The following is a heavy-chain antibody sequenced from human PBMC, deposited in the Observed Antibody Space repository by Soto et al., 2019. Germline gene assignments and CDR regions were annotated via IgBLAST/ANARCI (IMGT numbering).Heavy chain of an antibody. CDR2: ISGSGGST. Sequence: EVQLLESGGGLVQPGGSLRLSCAASGFTFSSYAMRWVRQAPVKGLEWVSAISGSGGSTYYADSVKGRFTISRDNSKNMLYLQMNSLRAEDTAVYYCARRGSGSDYDYWGQGTLVTVSS. CDR3: ARRGSGSDYDY. V-gene: IGHV3-23*01. D-gene: IGHD1-26*01. J-gene: IGHJ4*02. CDR1: GFTFSSYA.